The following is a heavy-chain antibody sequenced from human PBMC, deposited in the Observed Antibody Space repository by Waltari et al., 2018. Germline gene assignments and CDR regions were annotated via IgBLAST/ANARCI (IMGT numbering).Heavy chain of an antibody. CDR3: ARGGRRCSGGSCYDY. CDR1: GGSISSYY. D-gene: IGHD2-15*01. CDR2: IYTSGST. V-gene: IGHV4-4*07. Sequence: QVQLQESGPGLVKPSETLSLTCTVSGGSISSYYWSWIRQPAGKGLEWIGRIYTSGSTNSNPSLKSRVTMSVDTSKNQFSLKLSSVTAADTAVYYCARGGRRCSGGSCYDYWGQGTLVTVSS. J-gene: IGHJ4*02.